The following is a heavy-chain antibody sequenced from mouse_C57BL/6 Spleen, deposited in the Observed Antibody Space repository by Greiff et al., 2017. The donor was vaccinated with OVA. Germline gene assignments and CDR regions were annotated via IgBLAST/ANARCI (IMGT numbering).Heavy chain of an antibody. D-gene: IGHD1-1*01. V-gene: IGHV5-17*01. CDR2: ISSGSSTI. J-gene: IGHJ4*01. Sequence: EVKVVESGGGLVKPGGSLKLSCAASGFTFSDYGMHWVRQAPEKGLEWVAYISSGSSTIYYADTVKGRFTISRDNAKNTLFLQMTSLRSEDTAMYYCARTITTVVAPYAMDYWGQGTSVTVSS. CDR1: GFTFSDYG. CDR3: ARTITTVVAPYAMDY.